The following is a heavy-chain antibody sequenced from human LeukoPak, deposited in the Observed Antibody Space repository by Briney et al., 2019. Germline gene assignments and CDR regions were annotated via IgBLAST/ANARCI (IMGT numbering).Heavy chain of an antibody. CDR1: GGSISSSSYY. CDR2: IYYSGSI. Sequence: SETLSLTCTVSGGSISSSSYYWGWIRQPPGKGLEWIGSIYYSGSIYYNPSPKSRVTISVDTSKNQFSLKLSSVTAADTAVYYCARHPQSPTGTITFDYWGQGTLVTVSS. CDR3: ARHPQSPTGTITFDY. J-gene: IGHJ4*02. V-gene: IGHV4-39*01. D-gene: IGHD1-1*01.